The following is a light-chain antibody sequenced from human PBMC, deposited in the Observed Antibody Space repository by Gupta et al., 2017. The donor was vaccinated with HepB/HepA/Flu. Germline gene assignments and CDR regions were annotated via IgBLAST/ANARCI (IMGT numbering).Light chain of an antibody. CDR3: AEWDASINGYV. CDR2: SNN. Sequence: QSVLTQPPSPSWTPGQRVTISCSGSSSNIGSNPVNWYQQVQGTAPNVLIYSNNQRPSGVVARCLCYSSGNYASRVIIALRPEEEADDYCAEWDASINGYVFGGRTKVTVL. CDR1: SSNIGSNP. J-gene: IGLJ1*01. V-gene: IGLV1-44*01.